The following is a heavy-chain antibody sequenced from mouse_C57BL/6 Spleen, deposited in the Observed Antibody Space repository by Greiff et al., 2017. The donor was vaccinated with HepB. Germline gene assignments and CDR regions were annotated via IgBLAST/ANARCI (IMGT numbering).Heavy chain of an antibody. V-gene: IGHV1-26*01. CDR2: INPNNGGT. Sequence: EVQLQQSGPELVKPGASVKISCKASGYTFTDYYMNWVKQSHGKSLEWIGDINPNNGGTSYNQKFKGKATLTVDKSSSTAYMGLRSLTSEDSAVYYCARRGYYGSSYGYFDVWGTGTTVTVSS. CDR1: GYTFTDYY. CDR3: ARRGYYGSSYGYFDV. J-gene: IGHJ1*03. D-gene: IGHD1-1*01.